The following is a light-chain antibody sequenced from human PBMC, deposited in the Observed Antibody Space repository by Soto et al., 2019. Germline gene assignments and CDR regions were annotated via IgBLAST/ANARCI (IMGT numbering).Light chain of an antibody. CDR1: SSDVGGNNY. V-gene: IGLV2-8*01. Sequence: QSVLTQPPSASGSPGQSVAISCTGTSSDVGGNNYVSWYQQHPGKAPKLMVYEVTKRPSGVPDRFSGSKSGNTASLTVSGLQAEDEADYYCSSYAGSNNVIFGGGTKLTAL. CDR2: EVT. J-gene: IGLJ2*01. CDR3: SSYAGSNNVI.